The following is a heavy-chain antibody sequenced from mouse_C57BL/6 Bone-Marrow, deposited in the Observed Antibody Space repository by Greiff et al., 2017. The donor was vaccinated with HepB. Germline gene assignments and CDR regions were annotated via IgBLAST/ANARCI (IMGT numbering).Heavy chain of an antibody. D-gene: IGHD2-3*01. CDR1: GYAFTNYL. CDR2: INPGSGGT. Sequence: VQLQQSGAELVRPGTSVKVSCKASGYAFTNYLIEWVKQRPGQGLEWIGVINPGSGGTNYNETFKGKATLTADKSSSTAYMQLSSLTSEDSAVYFCARSGWLLPYFDYWGQGTTLTVSS. V-gene: IGHV1-54*01. CDR3: ARSGWLLPYFDY. J-gene: IGHJ2*01.